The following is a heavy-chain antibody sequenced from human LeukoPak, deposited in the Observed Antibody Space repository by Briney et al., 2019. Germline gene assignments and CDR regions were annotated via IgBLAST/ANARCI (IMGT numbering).Heavy chain of an antibody. Sequence: PGGSLRLSCAASGFTVNNNYMNWVRQVPGKGLQWVSVIYSGGSTYYADSVKGRFTISRDNSKNTLYLQMNSLRAADTAVYYCARDKGTSYLSSFDYWGQGTLVTVSS. CDR2: IYSGGST. CDR3: ARDKGTSYLSSFDY. D-gene: IGHD6-6*01. CDR1: GFTVNNNY. J-gene: IGHJ4*02. V-gene: IGHV3-53*05.